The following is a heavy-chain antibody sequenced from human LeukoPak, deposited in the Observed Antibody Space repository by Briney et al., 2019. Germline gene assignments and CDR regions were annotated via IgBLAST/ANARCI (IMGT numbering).Heavy chain of an antibody. Sequence: PGGSLRLSCAASGFNFNTYTMNWVRQAPGKGLEWVSSISSDSSYIYYADAVHGRFTVSRDNAKYSLYLQMNSLRAEDTAVYYCVRGSYGAYDYWGQGSLVTVSS. CDR1: GFNFNTYT. CDR2: ISSDSSYI. V-gene: IGHV3-21*01. J-gene: IGHJ4*02. CDR3: VRGSYGAYDY. D-gene: IGHD4-17*01.